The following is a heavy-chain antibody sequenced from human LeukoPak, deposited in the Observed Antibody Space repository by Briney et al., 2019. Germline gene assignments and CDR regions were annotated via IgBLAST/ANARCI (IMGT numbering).Heavy chain of an antibody. J-gene: IGHJ3*02. V-gene: IGHV3-15*01. CDR2: IKSKTDGGTT. CDR3: TTDSGSYYDAFDI. D-gene: IGHD1-26*01. CDR1: GFTFSNAW. Sequence: GVSLRLSCAASGFTFSNAWMSWVRQAPGKGLEWVGRIKSKTDGGTTDYAAPVKGRFTISRDDSKNTLYLQMNSLKTEDTAVYYCTTDSGSYYDAFDIWGQGTMVTVSS.